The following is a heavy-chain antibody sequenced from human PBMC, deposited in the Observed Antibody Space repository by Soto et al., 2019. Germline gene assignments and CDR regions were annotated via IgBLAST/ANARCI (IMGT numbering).Heavy chain of an antibody. Sequence: GGSLRLSCAASGFTFSSYAMSWVRQAPGKGLEWVSAISGSGGSTYYADSVKGRFTISRDNSKNTLYLQMNSLRAEDTAVYYCAKSLHYCDSSGLDYWGQGTLVTVSS. D-gene: IGHD3-22*01. CDR3: AKSLHYCDSSGLDY. J-gene: IGHJ4*02. CDR1: GFTFSSYA. V-gene: IGHV3-23*01. CDR2: ISGSGGST.